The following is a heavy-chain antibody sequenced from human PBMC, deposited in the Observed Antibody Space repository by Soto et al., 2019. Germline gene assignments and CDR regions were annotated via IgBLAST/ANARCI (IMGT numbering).Heavy chain of an antibody. CDR2: IIAYNGNT. D-gene: IGHD6-19*01. CDR1: GYTFTSYG. CDR3: ARDGQVAVAGMIGGFDP. V-gene: IGHV1-18*01. J-gene: IGHJ5*02. Sequence: QVQLVQSGAEVKKPGASVKVSCKAAGYTFTSYGISWVRQDPGQGLEWMGWIIAYNGNTNYAQKLQGRVTITKDTSTSTAYMELRSLRSDDTAVYYCARDGQVAVAGMIGGFDPWGQGTLVTVSS.